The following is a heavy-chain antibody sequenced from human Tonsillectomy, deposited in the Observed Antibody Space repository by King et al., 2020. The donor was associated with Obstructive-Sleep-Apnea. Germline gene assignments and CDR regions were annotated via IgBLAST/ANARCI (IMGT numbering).Heavy chain of an antibody. CDR1: GGSISSYY. Sequence: QLQESGPGLVKPSETLSLTCTVSGGSISSYYWSWIRQPPGKGLEWIGYIYYSGSTNYNPSLKSRVTISVDTSKNQFSLKLSSVTAADTAVYYCARGVTAISFDYWGQGTLVTVSS. CDR2: IYYSGST. CDR3: ARGVTAISFDY. J-gene: IGHJ4*02. D-gene: IGHD2-21*02. V-gene: IGHV4-59*01.